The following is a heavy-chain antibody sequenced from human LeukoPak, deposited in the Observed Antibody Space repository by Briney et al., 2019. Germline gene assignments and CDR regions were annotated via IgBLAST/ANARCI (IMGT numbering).Heavy chain of an antibody. Sequence: GGSLRLSCAASGFTFSSYWMSWVRQAPGKGLEWVANIKQDGSENYYVDSVKGRFTLSRDNARNSLSLQMSSLRAEDTAVYYCARVIAARERAWFGELRLYYYSYIDVWGKGTTVTISS. CDR2: IKQDGSEN. CDR3: ARVIAARERAWFGELRLYYYSYIDV. CDR1: GFTFSSYW. J-gene: IGHJ6*03. V-gene: IGHV3-7*01. D-gene: IGHD3-10*01.